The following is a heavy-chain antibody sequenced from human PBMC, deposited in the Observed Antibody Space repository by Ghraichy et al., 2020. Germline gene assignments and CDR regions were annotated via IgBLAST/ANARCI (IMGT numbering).Heavy chain of an antibody. CDR2: IYTSGST. Sequence: SETLSLTCTVSGGSISSGTYYWNWIRQPAGRGLEWIGRIYTSGSTNYNPSLRSRVTISVDTSTNQFSLKLSSVTAADTAVYYCAREVRRMAVAGAAEYWGQGTLVTVSS. D-gene: IGHD6-19*01. V-gene: IGHV4-61*02. J-gene: IGHJ4*02. CDR1: GGSISSGTYY. CDR3: AREVRRMAVAGAAEY.